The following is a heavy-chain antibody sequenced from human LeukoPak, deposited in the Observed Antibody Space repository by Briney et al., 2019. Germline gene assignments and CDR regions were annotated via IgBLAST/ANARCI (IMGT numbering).Heavy chain of an antibody. J-gene: IGHJ4*02. CDR1: GFTFSSYG. CDR3: AKDPMTTVTTGLDY. D-gene: IGHD4-17*01. V-gene: IGHV3-30*18. CDR2: ISYDGSNR. Sequence: PGLSLRLSCAASGFTFSSYGMHWVRQAPGKGLEWVAVISYDGSNRYYADSVKGRFTISRDNSKNTLYLQMNSLRAEDTAVYYCAKDPMTTVTTGLDYWGQGTLVTVSS.